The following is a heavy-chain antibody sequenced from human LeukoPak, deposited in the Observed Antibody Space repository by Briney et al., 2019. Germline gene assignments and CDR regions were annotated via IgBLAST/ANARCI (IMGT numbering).Heavy chain of an antibody. J-gene: IGHJ4*02. Sequence: GESLRISCKGSGYSFTSYWISWVRQMPGKGLEWMGRIDPSDSYPNYSPSFQGHVTISADKSISTAYLQWSSLKASDTAMYYCARYYYYDSSGYYPPFGYWGQGTLVTVSS. CDR3: ARYYYYDSSGYYPPFGY. CDR2: IDPSDSYP. V-gene: IGHV5-10-1*01. D-gene: IGHD3-22*01. CDR1: GYSFTSYW.